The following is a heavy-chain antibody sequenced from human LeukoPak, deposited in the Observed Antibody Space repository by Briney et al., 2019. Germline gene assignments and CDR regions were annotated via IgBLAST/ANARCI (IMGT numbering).Heavy chain of an antibody. CDR3: AKDKFDGSGSYYFDY. D-gene: IGHD3-10*01. CDR2: ISWDGGRT. Sequence: GGSLRLSCAASGFTFADYAMHWVRQAPGKGLEWVSLISWDGGRTYYADSVKGRFTIARDNRKNSLYLQMNSLRAEDTALYYCAKDKFDGSGSYYFDYWGQGTLVTVSS. V-gene: IGHV3-43D*03. J-gene: IGHJ4*02. CDR1: GFTFADYA.